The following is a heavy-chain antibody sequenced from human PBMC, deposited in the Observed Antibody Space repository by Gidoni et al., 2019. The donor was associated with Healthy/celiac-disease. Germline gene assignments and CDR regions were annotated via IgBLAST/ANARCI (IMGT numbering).Heavy chain of an antibody. CDR1: RCRVTSDW. J-gene: IGHJ4*02. CDR2: LYPGDSDT. CDR3: ARQGGVVPYIHFDY. V-gene: IGHV5-51*01. Sequence: EVQLVQSGAEVKKPGESLKSSGKGPRCRVTSDWIGWVLQMTGKGLEGMGILYPGDSDTRYSPSFQGQVTISADKSISTAYLQWSSLKASDTAMYYCARQGGVVPYIHFDYWGQGTLVTVSS. D-gene: IGHD2-8*02.